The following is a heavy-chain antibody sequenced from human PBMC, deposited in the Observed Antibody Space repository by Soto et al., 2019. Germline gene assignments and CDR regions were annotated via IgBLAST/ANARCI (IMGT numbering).Heavy chain of an antibody. CDR2: ISGYNGDT. Sequence: ASVKVSCKASGYTFTRYGISWVRQSPGQGLEWMGWISGYNGDTNYAQKFQDRVSMTIDTSTGTAYMELRSLTSDATAIYYCAKNGQPPYYYYGLDFWG. CDR1: GYTFTRYG. CDR3: AKNGQPPYYYYGLDF. V-gene: IGHV1-18*01. J-gene: IGHJ6*04. D-gene: IGHD2-8*01.